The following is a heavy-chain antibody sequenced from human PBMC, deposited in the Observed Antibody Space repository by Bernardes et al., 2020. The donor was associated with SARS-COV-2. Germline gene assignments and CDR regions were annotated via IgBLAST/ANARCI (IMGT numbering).Heavy chain of an antibody. CDR2: ISSSSSYI. V-gene: IGHV3-21*01. J-gene: IGHJ4*02. CDR3: AGRPKQGSWYN. Sequence: GGSLRLSCAASGFTFSSYSMNWVCQAPGKGLEWVSSISSSSSYIYYADSVKGRFTISRDNAKNSLYLQMNSLRAEDTAVYYCAGRPKQGSWYNWGQGTLVTVSS. CDR1: GFTFSSYS. D-gene: IGHD6-13*01.